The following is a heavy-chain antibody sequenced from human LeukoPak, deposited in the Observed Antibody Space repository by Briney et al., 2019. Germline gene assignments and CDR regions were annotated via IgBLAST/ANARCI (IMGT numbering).Heavy chain of an antibody. CDR3: AREVQQLDAHFDY. D-gene: IGHD6-13*01. V-gene: IGHV4-39*07. CDR1: GGSISSSSYY. J-gene: IGHJ4*02. Sequence: SETLSLTCTVSGGSISSSSYYWGWIRQPPGKGLEWIGSIYYSGSTYYNPSLKSRVTISVDTSKNQFSLKLSSVTAADTAVYYCAREVQQLDAHFDYWGQGTLVTVSS. CDR2: IYYSGST.